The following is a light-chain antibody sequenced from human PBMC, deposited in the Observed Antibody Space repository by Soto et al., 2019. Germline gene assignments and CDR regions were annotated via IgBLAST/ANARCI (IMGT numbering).Light chain of an antibody. Sequence: QAVVTQEPSFSVSPGGTVTLTCGLNSGSVSTSYYPSWYQQTPGQAPRTLIYSTKNRPSGVPDRFSGSIFGDKAALTITGAQAEDECDYYCVMYVGGVVVFGGGTKVTVL. CDR3: VMYVGGVVV. CDR2: STK. CDR1: SGSVSTSYY. V-gene: IGLV8-61*01. J-gene: IGLJ3*02.